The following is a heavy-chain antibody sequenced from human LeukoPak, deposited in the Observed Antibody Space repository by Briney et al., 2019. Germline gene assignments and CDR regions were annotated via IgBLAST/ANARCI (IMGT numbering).Heavy chain of an antibody. J-gene: IGHJ3*02. CDR3: AREEDAFDI. CDR2: MNLDGSEK. Sequence: GGSLRLSCAASGFTFSSYWMSWVRQAPGKGLEWVANMNLDGSEKYYVDSVKGRFTISRDNAKNSLYLQMNSLRAEVTAVYYCAREEDAFDIWGQGTMVTVSS. V-gene: IGHV3-7*03. CDR1: GFTFSSYW.